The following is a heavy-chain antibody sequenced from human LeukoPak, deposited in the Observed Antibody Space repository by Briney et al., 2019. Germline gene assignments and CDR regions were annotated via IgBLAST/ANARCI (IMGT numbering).Heavy chain of an antibody. D-gene: IGHD5-24*01. Sequence: PGGSLRLSCAASGFTFSSYSMNWVRQAPGKGLEWVSYISSSSSTIYYADSVKGRFTISRDNAKNSLYLQMNRLRAEDTAVYYCASVIQLPPGAFDIWGQGTMVTVSS. J-gene: IGHJ3*02. CDR3: ASVIQLPPGAFDI. V-gene: IGHV3-48*01. CDR2: ISSSSSTI. CDR1: GFTFSSYS.